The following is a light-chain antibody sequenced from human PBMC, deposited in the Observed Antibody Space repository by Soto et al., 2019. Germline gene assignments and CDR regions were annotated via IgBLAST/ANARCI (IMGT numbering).Light chain of an antibody. CDR3: QQYGSSPRT. J-gene: IGKJ1*01. CDR1: QSIGTW. Sequence: DIQLTQSPSTLSASVGDRITITCRASQSIGTWLAWYQQKPGKIPNLLIYAASTLQAGVPSRFSGSGSGTDFALTISRLEPEDFAVYYCQQYGSSPRTFGQGTKVDIK. CDR2: AAS. V-gene: IGKV1-27*01.